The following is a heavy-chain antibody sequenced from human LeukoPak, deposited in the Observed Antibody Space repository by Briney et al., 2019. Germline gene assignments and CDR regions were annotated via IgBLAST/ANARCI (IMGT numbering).Heavy chain of an antibody. D-gene: IGHD3-22*01. Sequence: GGSLRLSXAASGFTVSSNYMSWVRQAPGKGLGWVSVIYSGGSTYYADSVKGRFTISRDNSKNTLYLQMNSLRAEDTAVYYCAREGHYYDSSGYYYAFDYWGQGTLVTASS. V-gene: IGHV3-53*01. CDR1: GFTVSSNY. CDR2: IYSGGST. J-gene: IGHJ4*02. CDR3: AREGHYYDSSGYYYAFDY.